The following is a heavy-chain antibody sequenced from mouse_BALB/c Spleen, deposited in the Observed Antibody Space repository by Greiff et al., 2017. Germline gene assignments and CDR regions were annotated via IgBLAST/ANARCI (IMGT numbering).Heavy chain of an antibody. D-gene: IGHD2-3*01. J-gene: IGHJ3*01. V-gene: IGHV1-4*01. CDR1: GYTFTSYT. CDR3: ALYDGYHGGFAY. Sequence: QVQLKESGAELARPGASVKMSCKASGYTFTSYTMHWVKQRPGQGLEWIGYINPSSGYTNYNQKFKDKATLTADKSSSTAYMQLSSLTSEDSAVYYCALYDGYHGGFAYWGQGTLVTVSA. CDR2: INPSSGYT.